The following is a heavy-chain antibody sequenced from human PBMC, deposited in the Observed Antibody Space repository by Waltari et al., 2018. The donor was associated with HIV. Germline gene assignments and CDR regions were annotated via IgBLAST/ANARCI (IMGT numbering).Heavy chain of an antibody. CDR3: TGGFTHVSDY. Sequence: EVQLLVSGGGLVQPGGSLGLSCAASGLNVINNAMTWFRQAPGKGLGWVPGISGSCTDRYYSGSVKGRFTISRDNSKNNLFLQMNSLRAEDTAVYYCTGGFTHVSDYWGQGTLVTVSS. J-gene: IGHJ4*02. CDR2: ISGSCTDR. D-gene: IGHD5-12*01. V-gene: IGHV3-23*01. CDR1: GLNVINNA.